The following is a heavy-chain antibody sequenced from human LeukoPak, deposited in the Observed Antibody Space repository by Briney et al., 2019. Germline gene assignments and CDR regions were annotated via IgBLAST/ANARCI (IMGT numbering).Heavy chain of an antibody. CDR2: IYSGGST. J-gene: IGHJ4*02. D-gene: IGHD2-8*01. V-gene: IGHV3-66*01. Sequence: PGGSLRLSCAASGFTFSSYAMSWVRQAPGKGPEWVSVIYSGGSTQYADSVKGRFTVSRDKSKNTLFLQMNSLRAEDTAVYYCASVYHSFWGQGTRVTVSS. CDR3: ASVYHSF. CDR1: GFTFSSYA.